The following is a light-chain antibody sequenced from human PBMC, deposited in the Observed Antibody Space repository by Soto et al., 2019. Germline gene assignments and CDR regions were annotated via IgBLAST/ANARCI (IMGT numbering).Light chain of an antibody. CDR3: QSYDSSLRGYV. CDR1: SSNIGAGYE. J-gene: IGLJ1*01. V-gene: IGLV1-40*01. Sequence: QSVLTQPPSVSEAPGQRVTISCTGSSSNIGAGYEAHWYQQVPGTAPKLLIYENNNRPSGVPDRFFGSKSGTSASLAITGRQAEDDAEYYCQSYDSSLRGYVFGTGTKVTVL. CDR2: ENN.